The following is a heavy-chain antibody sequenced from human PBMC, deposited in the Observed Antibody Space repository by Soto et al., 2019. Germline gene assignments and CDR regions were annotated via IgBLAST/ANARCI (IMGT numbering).Heavy chain of an antibody. Sequence: GWSLRLSCAASGFTFSSYGMHWVRQAPGKGLEWVAVISYDGSNKYYADSVKGRFTISRDNSKNTLYLQMNSLRAEDTAVYYCTKEQWLAEINTIFDYWGQGTLVTVSS. D-gene: IGHD6-19*01. CDR1: GFTFSSYG. CDR2: ISYDGSNK. J-gene: IGHJ4*02. V-gene: IGHV3-30*18. CDR3: TKEQWLAEINTIFDY.